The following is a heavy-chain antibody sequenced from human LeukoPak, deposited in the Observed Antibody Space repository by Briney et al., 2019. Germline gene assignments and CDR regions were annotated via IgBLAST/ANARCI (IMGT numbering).Heavy chain of an antibody. J-gene: IGHJ6*04. CDR1: GGSFSGYY. D-gene: IGHD2-2*01. V-gene: IGHV4-34*01. CDR3: ARVRGYCSSTSCYWGYYYYYGMDV. Sequence: SETLSLTCAVCGGSFSGYYWSWIRQPPGKGLEWIGEINHSGSTNYNPSLKSRVTISVDTSKNQFSLKLSSVTAADTAVYYCARVRGYCSSTSCYWGYYYYYGMDVWGKGTTVTVSS. CDR2: INHSGST.